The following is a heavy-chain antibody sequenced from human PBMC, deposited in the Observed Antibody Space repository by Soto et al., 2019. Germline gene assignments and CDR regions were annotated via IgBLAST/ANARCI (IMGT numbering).Heavy chain of an antibody. CDR1: GFTFSSYA. Sequence: QVQLVESGGGVVQPGRSLRLSCAASGFTFSSYAMHWVRQAPGKGLEWVAVISYDGSNKYYADSVKGRFTISRDNSKNTLYLQMNSLRAEDTAVYYCARVRVLYYYYGMDVW. J-gene: IGHJ6*01. CDR2: ISYDGSNK. D-gene: IGHD1-1*01. V-gene: IGHV3-30-3*01. CDR3: ARVRVLYYYYGMDV.